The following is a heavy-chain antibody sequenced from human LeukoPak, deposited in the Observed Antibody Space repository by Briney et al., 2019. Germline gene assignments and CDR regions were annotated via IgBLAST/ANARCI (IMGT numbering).Heavy chain of an antibody. Sequence: GGSLRLSCAASGFTFSGHAMSWVRQAPGKGLEWVSAISESGDATNYADSARGRFTISRDNSKNTVHLQLNSLRAADTAVYYCVKDLWPAGNRGGYYPPFDYWGQGTLVTVSS. CDR1: GFTFSGHA. D-gene: IGHD3-3*01. J-gene: IGHJ4*02. CDR2: ISESGDAT. CDR3: VKDLWPAGNRGGYYPPFDY. V-gene: IGHV3-23*01.